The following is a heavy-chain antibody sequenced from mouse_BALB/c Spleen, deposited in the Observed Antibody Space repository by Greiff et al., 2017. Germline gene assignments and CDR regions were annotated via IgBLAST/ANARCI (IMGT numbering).Heavy chain of an antibody. V-gene: IGHV1-82*01. CDR2: IYPGDGDT. CDR3: ARDDYGSMDY. Sequence: VQLQQSGPELVKPGASVKISCKASGYAFSSSWMNWVKQRPGQGLEWIGRIYPGDGDTNYNGKFEGKATLTADKSSSTAYMQLSSLTSVDSAVYFCARDDYGSMDYWGQGTSVTVSS. J-gene: IGHJ4*01. D-gene: IGHD2-4*01. CDR1: GYAFSSSW.